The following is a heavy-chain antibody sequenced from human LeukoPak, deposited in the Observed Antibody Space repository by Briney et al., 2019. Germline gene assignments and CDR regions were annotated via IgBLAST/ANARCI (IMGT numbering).Heavy chain of an antibody. CDR3: ARQYCSSTNCYYFDY. CDR2: IYYSGST. CDR1: GGSISSYF. Sequence: SETLSLPCTVSGGSISSYFWSWIRQPPGKGLEWIGYIYYSGSTNYNPSLKSRVTISVDTSKNQFSLALSSVTAADTAVYYCARQYCSSTNCYYFDYWGQGTLVTVSS. V-gene: IGHV4-59*01. D-gene: IGHD2-2*01. J-gene: IGHJ4*02.